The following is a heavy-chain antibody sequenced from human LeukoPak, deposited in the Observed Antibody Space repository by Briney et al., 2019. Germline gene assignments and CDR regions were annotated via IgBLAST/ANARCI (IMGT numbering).Heavy chain of an antibody. CDR1: GYTFTSYY. Sequence: ASVKVSCKASGYTFTSYYMHWVRQAPGQGLEWMGIINPSGGSTSYAQKFQGRVTMTGDTSTSTVYMELSSLRSEDTAVYYCARVDAREPITIFVPTRGNWFDPWGQGTLVTVSS. D-gene: IGHD3-3*01. V-gene: IGHV1-46*01. CDR3: ARVDAREPITIFVPTRGNWFDP. CDR2: INPSGGST. J-gene: IGHJ5*02.